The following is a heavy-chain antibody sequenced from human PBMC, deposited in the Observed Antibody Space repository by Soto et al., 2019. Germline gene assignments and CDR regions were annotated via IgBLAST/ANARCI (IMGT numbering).Heavy chain of an antibody. CDR3: ARVGPGAVAGTASPY. J-gene: IGHJ4*02. CDR2: ISSSSSYI. V-gene: IGHV3-21*01. D-gene: IGHD6-19*01. CDR1: GFTFSSYS. Sequence: EVQLVESGGGLVKPGASLRLSCAASGFTFSSYSMNWVRQAPGKGLEWVSSISSSSSYIYYADSVKGRFTISRDNAKNSLYLQMNSLRAEDTAVYYCARVGPGAVAGTASPYWGQGTLVTVSS.